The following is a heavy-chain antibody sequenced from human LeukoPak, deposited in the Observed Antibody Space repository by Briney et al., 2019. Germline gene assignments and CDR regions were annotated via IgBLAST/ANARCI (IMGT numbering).Heavy chain of an antibody. J-gene: IGHJ4*02. CDR3: ARGLGQYYYGSGSLDY. CDR2: ISYDGSNK. CDR1: GFTFSSYA. V-gene: IGHV3-30*04. Sequence: HPGGSLRLSCAASGFTFSSYAMHWVRQAPGKGLEWVAVISYDGSNKYYADSVKGRFTISRDNSKNTLYLQMNSLRAEDTAVYYCARGLGQYYYGSGSLDYWGQGTLVTVSS. D-gene: IGHD3-10*01.